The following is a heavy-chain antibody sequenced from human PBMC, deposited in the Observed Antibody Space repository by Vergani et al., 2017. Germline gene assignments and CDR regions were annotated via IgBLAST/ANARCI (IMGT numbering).Heavy chain of an antibody. CDR2: IKHCRCT. CDR3: ARGRPPLMAPITMVRGVKMNAFDI. D-gene: IGHD3-10*01. CDR1: GGSFSGYY. Sequence: QVQLQQWGAGLLKPSETLSLTCAVFGGSFSGYYWSWIRAPPGKGLELVGEIKHCRCTNYNPSLKRRVTISVDTSKNQFSLKLSSVTAADTAVSYFARGRPPLMAPITMVRGVKMNAFDIWGQGTMVTVSS. V-gene: IGHV4-34*01. J-gene: IGHJ3*02.